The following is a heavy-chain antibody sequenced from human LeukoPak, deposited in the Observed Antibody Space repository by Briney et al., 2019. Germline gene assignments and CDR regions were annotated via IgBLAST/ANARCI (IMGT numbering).Heavy chain of an antibody. CDR1: GGSIDITNY. CDR2: IAHDGTT. Sequence: PSETLSLTCGVSGGSIDITNYWGWVRQAPGKGLEWIGEIAHDGTTNYNPSLRSRVAMSFDRANNQFSLSLTSVTAANTAVYYCTREDRPYCPFAYWGQGVPVTVSS. D-gene: IGHD1-26*01. J-gene: IGHJ4*02. CDR3: TREDRPYCPFAY. V-gene: IGHV4-4*02.